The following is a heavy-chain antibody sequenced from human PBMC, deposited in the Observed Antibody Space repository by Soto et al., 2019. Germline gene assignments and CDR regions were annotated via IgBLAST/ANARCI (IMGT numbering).Heavy chain of an antibody. CDR3: AREGLITGTTYYYYGMDV. CDR1: GGSVSSGSYY. J-gene: IGHJ6*02. CDR2: ISYIGST. D-gene: IGHD1-7*01. Sequence: SETLSLTCTVSGGSVSSGSYYWSWIRQPPGKGLEWIGYISYIGSTNYNPSLKSRVTISVDTSKNQFSLKLSSVTAADTAVYYGAREGLITGTTYYYYGMDVWGQGTTVTVSS. V-gene: IGHV4-61*01.